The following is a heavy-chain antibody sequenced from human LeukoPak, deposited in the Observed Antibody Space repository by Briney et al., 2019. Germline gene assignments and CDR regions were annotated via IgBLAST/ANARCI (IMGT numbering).Heavy chain of an antibody. CDR3: AKEWGVDXGLRY. CDR1: GFTFSSFG. V-gene: IGHV3-23*01. Sequence: RAGGSLRLSCAASGFTFSSFGMSWVRQAPGKGLEWVPAISGSGGSTYYADSVKGRLTISRDNSKNTLYLQMNSLRADDTAVYYCAKEWGVDXGLRYWGXGTLVTVSS. CDR2: ISGSGGST. J-gene: IGHJ4*01. D-gene: IGHD4-17*01.